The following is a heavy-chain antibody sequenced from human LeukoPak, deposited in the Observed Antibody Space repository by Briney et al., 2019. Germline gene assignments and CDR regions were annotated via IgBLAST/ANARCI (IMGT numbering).Heavy chain of an antibody. D-gene: IGHD2-21*02. V-gene: IGHV3-23*01. J-gene: IGHJ4*02. CDR1: GFTFSSYA. Sequence: GGSLRLSCAASGFTFSSYAMSWVRQAPGKGLEWVASISGSGSSTYYADSVKGRFTISRDNSRNTLYLHMNSLRDEDTAVYYCAKVVHIVVVTALYYLDYWGQGTLVTVSS. CDR3: AKVVHIVVVTALYYLDY. CDR2: ISGSGSST.